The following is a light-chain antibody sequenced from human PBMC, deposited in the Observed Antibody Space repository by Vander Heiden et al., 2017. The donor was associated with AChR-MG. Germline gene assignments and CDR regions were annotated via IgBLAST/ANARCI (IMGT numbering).Light chain of an antibody. CDR1: QGISSY. CDR3: QQLNSYPFAT. CDR2: AAS. Sequence: DIQLTQPPSFLSASVGDRVTITCRASQGISSYLAWYQQKPGKAPKLLIYAASTLQSGVPSRFSGSGSGTEFTLTISSLQPEDFATYYCQQLNSYPFATFGQGTKLEIK. J-gene: IGKJ2*01. V-gene: IGKV1-9*01.